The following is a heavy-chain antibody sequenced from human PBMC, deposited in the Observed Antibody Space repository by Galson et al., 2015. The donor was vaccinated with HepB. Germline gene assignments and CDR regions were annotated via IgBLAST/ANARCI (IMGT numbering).Heavy chain of an antibody. CDR3: ARRIAAAGGTGFDY. J-gene: IGHJ4*02. CDR2: ISGSGGST. CDR1: GFTFSSHA. Sequence: SLRLSCAASGFTFSSHAMSWVRQAPGKGLEWVSAISGSGGSTHYADSVKGRFTISRDNSKNTLYLQMNSLRAEDTALYYCARRIAAAGGTGFDYWGQGTLVTVSS. V-gene: IGHV3-23*01. D-gene: IGHD6-13*01.